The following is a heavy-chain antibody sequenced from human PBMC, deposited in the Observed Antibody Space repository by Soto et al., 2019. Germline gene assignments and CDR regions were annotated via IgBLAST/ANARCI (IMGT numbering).Heavy chain of an antibody. CDR2: INHSGST. Sequence: SETLSLTCAVYGGSFSGYYWSWIRQPPGKGLEWIGEINHSGSTNYNPSRKSRVTISVDTSKHQFSLKLSSVTAADTAVYYCARFQGGYSYYYYYYGMDVWGQGTTVTVSS. V-gene: IGHV4-34*01. CDR1: GGSFSGYY. CDR3: ARFQGGYSYYYYYYGMDV. D-gene: IGHD3-22*01. J-gene: IGHJ6*02.